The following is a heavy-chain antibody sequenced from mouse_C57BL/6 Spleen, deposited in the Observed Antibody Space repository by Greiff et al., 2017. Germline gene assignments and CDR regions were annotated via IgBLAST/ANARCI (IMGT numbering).Heavy chain of an antibody. D-gene: IGHD3-2*02. CDR1: GYSFTDYN. V-gene: IGHV1-39*01. CDR3: ASADSTAQATHFDY. Sequence: EVQLQQPGAELVMPGASVKISCKASGYSFTDYNMNWVKQSNGKSLEWIGVINPNYGTTSYNPQFQGKATLTVDQSSSTAYMQLNSLTSEASAVYYCASADSTAQATHFDYGGQGTTLTVSS. CDR2: INPNYGTT. J-gene: IGHJ2*01.